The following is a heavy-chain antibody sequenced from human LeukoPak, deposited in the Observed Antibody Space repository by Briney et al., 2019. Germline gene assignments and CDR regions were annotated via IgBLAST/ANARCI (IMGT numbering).Heavy chain of an antibody. Sequence: GGSLRLSCAVSGFTFNKYPMNWVRQAPGKGLEWISTLSYSGATHYADSVKGRFTISRDNAKDTVYLQMNSLRAEDTAVYYCARDFTITFGGVIVPPGYWGQGTLVTVSS. D-gene: IGHD3-16*02. CDR1: GFTFNKYP. J-gene: IGHJ4*02. CDR2: LSYSGAT. CDR3: ARDFTITFGGVIVPPGY. V-gene: IGHV3-23*01.